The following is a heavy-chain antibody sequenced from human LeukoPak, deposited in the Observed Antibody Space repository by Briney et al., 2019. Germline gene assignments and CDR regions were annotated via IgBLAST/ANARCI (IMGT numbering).Heavy chain of an antibody. CDR2: ISDDGSNK. CDR1: GFTFSTSV. CDR3: ARGVVPAAISAFDI. Sequence: GKSLRLSCAASGFTFSTSVMHWVRQAPGKGLEWVAIISDDGSNKAYADSVKGRFTISRNNSKNTLSLQMNSLTAEDTAVYYCARGVVPAAISAFDIWGQGTMVTVSS. D-gene: IGHD2-2*01. V-gene: IGHV3-30*01. J-gene: IGHJ3*02.